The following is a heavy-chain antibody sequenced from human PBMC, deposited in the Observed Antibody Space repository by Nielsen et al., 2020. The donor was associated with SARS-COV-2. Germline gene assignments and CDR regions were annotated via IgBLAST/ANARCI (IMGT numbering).Heavy chain of an antibody. CDR2: IYYSGST. CDR3: ARSTVPAAPHDDYYYMDV. CDR1: GGSISSYY. Sequence: SETLSLTCTVSGGSISSYYWSWIRQPPGKGLEWIGYIYYSGSTNYNPSLKSRVTISADTSKNQFSLKLSSVTAADTAVYYCARSTVPAAPHDDYYYMDVWGKGTTVTVSS. J-gene: IGHJ6*03. D-gene: IGHD2-2*01. V-gene: IGHV4-59*12.